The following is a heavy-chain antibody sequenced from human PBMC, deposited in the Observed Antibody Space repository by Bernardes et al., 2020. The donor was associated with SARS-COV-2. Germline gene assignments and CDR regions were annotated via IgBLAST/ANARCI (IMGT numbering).Heavy chain of an antibody. CDR1: GGSISSGSYY. CDR3: ARGGGLIFAAYAMDV. Sequence: SETLSLTCSVSGGSISSGSYYWSWIRQPAGKGLEWIGRIYTSGSTNYNPSLKSRVTISADTSKNQFSLNLSSVAAADTAVYYCARGGGLIFAAYAMDVWGQGTTVTVSS. J-gene: IGHJ6*02. V-gene: IGHV4-61*02. D-gene: IGHD2-2*01. CDR2: IYTSGST.